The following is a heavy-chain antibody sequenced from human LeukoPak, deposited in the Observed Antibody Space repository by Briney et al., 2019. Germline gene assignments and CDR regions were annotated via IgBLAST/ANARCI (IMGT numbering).Heavy chain of an antibody. CDR2: IYYSGST. V-gene: IGHV4-59*01. CDR1: GGSISSYY. D-gene: IGHD3-22*01. Sequence: PSETLSLTCTVSGGSISSYYWSWIRQPPGKGLEWIGYIYYSGSTNYNPSLKSRVTISVDTSKNQFSLKLSSVTAADTAVYYCAGAKLDYYDSSGSPDYWGQGTLVTVSS. CDR3: AGAKLDYYDSSGSPDY. J-gene: IGHJ4*02.